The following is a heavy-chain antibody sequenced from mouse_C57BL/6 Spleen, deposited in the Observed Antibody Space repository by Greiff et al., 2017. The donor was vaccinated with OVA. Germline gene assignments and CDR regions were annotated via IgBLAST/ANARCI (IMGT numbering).Heavy chain of an antibody. CDR2: INPNNGGT. V-gene: IGHV1-18*01. CDR3: ATYDYEGFAY. J-gene: IGHJ3*01. Sequence: EVQLVESGPELVKPGASVKIPCKASGYTFTDYNMDWVKQSHGKSLEWIGDINPNNGGTIYNQKFKGKATLTVDKSSSTAYMELRSLTSEDTAVYYCATYDYEGFAYWGQGTLVTVSA. CDR1: GYTFTDYN. D-gene: IGHD2-4*01.